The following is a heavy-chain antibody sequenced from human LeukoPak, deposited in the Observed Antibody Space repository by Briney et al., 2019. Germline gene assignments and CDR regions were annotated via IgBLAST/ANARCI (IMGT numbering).Heavy chain of an antibody. CDR2: IFHSGST. CDR1: SDSIFTSNW. Sequence: PSGTLSLTCTVSSDSIFTSNWWSWVRQPPGKGLEWIGQIFHSGSTSYSPSLKSRVTISMDKSKNQISLRLTSVTAADTAVYYCARSPTKRVPEDYWGQGTLVTVSS. CDR3: ARSPTKRVPEDY. J-gene: IGHJ4*02. D-gene: IGHD2-2*01. V-gene: IGHV4-4*02.